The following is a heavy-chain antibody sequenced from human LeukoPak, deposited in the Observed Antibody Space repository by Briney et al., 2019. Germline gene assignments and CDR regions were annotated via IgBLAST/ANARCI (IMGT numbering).Heavy chain of an antibody. CDR1: GYTLTELS. J-gene: IGHJ6*02. Sequence: GASVKVSCKVSGYTLTELSMHWVRQAPGKGLEWMGGFDPEDGETMYAQKFQGRVTITADKSTSTAYMELSSLRSEDTAVYYCARDQHDILTENYYYYGMDVWGQGTTVTVSS. CDR2: FDPEDGET. V-gene: IGHV1-24*01. CDR3: ARDQHDILTENYYYYGMDV. D-gene: IGHD3-9*01.